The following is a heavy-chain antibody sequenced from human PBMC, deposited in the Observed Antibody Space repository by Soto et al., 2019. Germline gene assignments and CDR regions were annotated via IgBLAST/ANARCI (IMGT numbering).Heavy chain of an antibody. CDR1: GGSISSYY. V-gene: IGHV4-4*07. CDR3: EVPRLKSDDTAVYYCARDRGSWPYNWFDF. J-gene: IGHJ5*01. CDR2: IYTSGST. Sequence: SETLSLTCTVSGGSISSYYWSWIRQPAGKGLEWIGRIYTSGSTNYKPSLKSRVTMSVDTSKNQFSLKLSSVTATSISTAYMEVPRLKSDDTAVYYCARDRGSWPYNWFDFWGQGTLVTVSS. D-gene: IGHD3-10*01.